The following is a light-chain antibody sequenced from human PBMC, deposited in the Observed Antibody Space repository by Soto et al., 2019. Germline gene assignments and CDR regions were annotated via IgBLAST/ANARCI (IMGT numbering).Light chain of an antibody. Sequence: EIVMTQSPATLSVSPGEGATLSCRASQTVGSSLAWYQQKPGQAPRLLIYGAFTRVTGVPARFSGSGSGTEFTHTISSLQSEDFAVYYCQEYINWPVYTFGQGTKLEIK. CDR1: QTVGSS. CDR2: GAF. J-gene: IGKJ2*01. CDR3: QEYINWPVYT. V-gene: IGKV3-15*01.